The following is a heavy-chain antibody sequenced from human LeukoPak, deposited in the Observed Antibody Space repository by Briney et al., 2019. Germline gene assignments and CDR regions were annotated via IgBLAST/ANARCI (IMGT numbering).Heavy chain of an antibody. V-gene: IGHV4-34*01. J-gene: IGHJ1*01. D-gene: IGHD6-13*01. CDR2: INHSGST. CDR1: GGSFSGYY. Sequence: PSETLSLTCAVYGGSFSGYYWSWIRQPPGKGLEWIGEINHSGSTNYNPSLKSRVTISVDTSKNQFSLKLSSVTAADTAVYHCARAGIAAAGTIRGVKYFQHWGQGTLVTVSS. CDR3: ARAGIAAAGTIRGVKYFQH.